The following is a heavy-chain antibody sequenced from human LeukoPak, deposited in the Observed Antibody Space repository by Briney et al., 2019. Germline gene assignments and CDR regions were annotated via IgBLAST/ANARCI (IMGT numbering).Heavy chain of an antibody. CDR3: ARHGLAGCIGGRCFTSFHYYGMDV. V-gene: IGHV5-51*01. Sequence: GESLQISCQGSGYSFRDYWIGRVRPMPGRRLEWMGIIIRHDSYTKYSPSFQAQITISVDKSISTAYLQWSSLEASDSALYYCARHGLAGCIGGRCFTSFHYYGMDVWGQGTTVIVSS. CDR1: GYSFRDYW. D-gene: IGHD2-15*01. J-gene: IGHJ6*02. CDR2: IIRHDSYT.